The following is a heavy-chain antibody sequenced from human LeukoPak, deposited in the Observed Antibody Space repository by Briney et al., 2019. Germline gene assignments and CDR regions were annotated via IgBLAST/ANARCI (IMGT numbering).Heavy chain of an antibody. J-gene: IGHJ4*02. CDR3: ARGKRAAPSYCSGGSCKHFDY. D-gene: IGHD2-15*01. CDR1: GGSFSGYY. V-gene: IGHV4-34*01. CDR2: INHSGST. Sequence: SETLSLTCAVYGGSFSGYYWSWIRQPPGKGLEWIGEINHSGSTNYNPSLKRRFTISVDTSKNQFSLKLSSVTAADTAVYYCARGKRAAPSYCSGGSCKHFDYWGQGTLVTVSS.